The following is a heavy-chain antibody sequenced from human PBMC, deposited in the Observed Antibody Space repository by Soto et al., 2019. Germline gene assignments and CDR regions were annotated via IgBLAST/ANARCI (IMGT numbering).Heavy chain of an antibody. CDR3: AKDTAPLGYCSSTSCEPYFDY. CDR1: GFTFSSYA. CDR2: ISGSGGST. V-gene: IGHV3-23*01. D-gene: IGHD2-2*01. J-gene: IGHJ4*02. Sequence: GGSLRLSCAASGFTFSSYAMSWVRQAPGKGLEWVSAISGSGGSTYYADSVKGRFTISRDNSKNTLYLQMNSLRAEDTAVYYCAKDTAPLGYCSSTSCEPYFDYWGQGTLVTVSS.